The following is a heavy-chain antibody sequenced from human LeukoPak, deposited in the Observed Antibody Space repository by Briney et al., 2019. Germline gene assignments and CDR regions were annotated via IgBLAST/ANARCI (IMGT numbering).Heavy chain of an antibody. CDR1: GFRFTSFG. Sequence: ASVNVSCKPSGFRFTSFGVSWVRQAPGQGLEWMGWISNYFGVTHYAEKFEGRVTMTIDTSTTTAYMELRSLRYDDTAVYYCARDSDYSGNGNGDWFDPWGQGTVVTVSS. J-gene: IGHJ5*02. CDR3: ARDSDYSGNGNGDWFDP. V-gene: IGHV1-18*04. D-gene: IGHD4-11*01. CDR2: ISNYFGVT.